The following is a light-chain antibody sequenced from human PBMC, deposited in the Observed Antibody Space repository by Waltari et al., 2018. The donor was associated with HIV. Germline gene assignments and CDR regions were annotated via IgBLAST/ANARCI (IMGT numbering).Light chain of an antibody. J-gene: IGLJ2*01. CDR3: QSYDITLSASVV. Sequence: SVLTQPPSVSGAPEPRVTISCTGSPSNIGADYDVHWYQQIPGTAPKLLISGNKNRPSGVPDRFSASKSGTSASLTITGLQAEDEADYFCQSYDITLSASVVFGGGTKLTVL. V-gene: IGLV1-40*01. CDR2: GNK. CDR1: PSNIGADYD.